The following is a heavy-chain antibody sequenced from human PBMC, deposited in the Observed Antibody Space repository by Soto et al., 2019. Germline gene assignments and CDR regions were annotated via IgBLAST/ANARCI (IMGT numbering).Heavy chain of an antibody. Sequence: SETLSLTCAVYGGSFSGYYWSWIRQPPGKGLEWIGEINHSGSTNYNPSLKSRVTISVDTSKNQFSLKLSSVTAADTAVYYCARGLFGYGTWGKGTLVTVSS. CDR1: GGSFSGYY. CDR3: ARGLFGYGT. J-gene: IGHJ4*02. V-gene: IGHV4-34*01. CDR2: INHSGST. D-gene: IGHD5-12*01.